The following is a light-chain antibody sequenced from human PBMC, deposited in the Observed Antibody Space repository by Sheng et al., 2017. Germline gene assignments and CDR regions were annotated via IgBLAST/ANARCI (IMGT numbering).Light chain of an antibody. CDR3: QQYDTFPFT. V-gene: IGKV1-33*01. CDR1: QAINKY. J-gene: IGKJ3*01. Sequence: DFRMTQSPSSLSASVGDTVIISCQASQAINKYVNWYQQKPGEAPKLLIYGAYTLQTGVPSRFSGSGSGTDFTFTISGLQSEDIATYYCQQYDTFPFTFGPGTKVDLK. CDR2: GAY.